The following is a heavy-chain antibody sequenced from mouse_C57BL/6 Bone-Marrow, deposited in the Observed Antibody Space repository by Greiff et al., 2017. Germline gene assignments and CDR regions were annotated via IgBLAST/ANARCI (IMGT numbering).Heavy chain of an antibody. V-gene: IGHV1-81*01. CDR2: ISPRSGNT. J-gene: IGHJ3*01. D-gene: IGHD2-1*01. CDR3: ASPIYYGTAWFAY. CDR1: GYTFTSYG. Sequence: QVQLQQSGAELARPGASVKLSCKASGYTFTSYGISWVKQRTGQGLEWIGEISPRSGNTYYNEKFKGKATLTADKSSSTAYMELRSLTSEDSAVYFCASPIYYGTAWFAYWGQGTLVTVSA.